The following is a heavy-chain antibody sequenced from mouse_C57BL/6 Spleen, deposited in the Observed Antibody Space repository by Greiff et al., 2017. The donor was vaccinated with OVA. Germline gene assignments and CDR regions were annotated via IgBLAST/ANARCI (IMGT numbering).Heavy chain of an antibody. CDR2: IYPGSGST. CDR3: ARSNYGSSYVRWYFDV. D-gene: IGHD1-1*01. CDR1: GYTFTSYW. J-gene: IGHJ1*03. Sequence: QVQLQQPGAELVKPGASVKMSCKASGYTFTSYWITWVKQRPGQGLEWIGDIYPGSGSTNYNETFKSKATLTVDTSSSTTYMQLSSLTSEDSAVYYCARSNYGSSYVRWYFDVWGTGTTVTVSS. V-gene: IGHV1-55*01.